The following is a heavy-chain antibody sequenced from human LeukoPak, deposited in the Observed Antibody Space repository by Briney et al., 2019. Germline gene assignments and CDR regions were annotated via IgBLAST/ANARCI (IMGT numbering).Heavy chain of an antibody. CDR1: GGSISSYY. CDR2: IYTSGST. D-gene: IGHD6-13*01. Sequence: TSETLSLTCTVSGGSISSYYWSWIRQPAGKGLEWIGRIYTSGSTNYNPSLKSRVTMSVDTSKNQFSLKLSSVTAADTAVYYCARRGKIAAAGILDAFDIWGQGTMVTVSS. V-gene: IGHV4-4*07. J-gene: IGHJ3*02. CDR3: ARRGKIAAAGILDAFDI.